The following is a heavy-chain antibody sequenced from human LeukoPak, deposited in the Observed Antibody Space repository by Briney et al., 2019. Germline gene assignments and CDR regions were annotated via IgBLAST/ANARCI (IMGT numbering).Heavy chain of an antibody. Sequence: ASVKVSCKASGYTFTSYGISWVRQAPGQGLEWMGWISAYNGNTNYAQKLQGRVTMTTDTSTSTAYMELRSLRSDDTAVYYCARAGIMAAASYYYGMDVWGQGTTVTVSS. V-gene: IGHV1-18*01. CDR1: GYTFTSYG. J-gene: IGHJ6*02. CDR2: ISAYNGNT. D-gene: IGHD6-13*01. CDR3: ARAGIMAAASYYYGMDV.